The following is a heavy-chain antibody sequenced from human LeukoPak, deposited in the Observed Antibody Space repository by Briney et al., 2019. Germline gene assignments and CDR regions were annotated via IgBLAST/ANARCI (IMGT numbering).Heavy chain of an antibody. J-gene: IGHJ4*02. CDR1: GYTFINYG. CDR2: ISAYNSAYNGNT. D-gene: IGHD3-10*01. Sequence: ASVKVSCKASGYTFINYGITWVRQAPGQGLEWMGWISAYNSAYNGNTHYAQKLQGRVTMTTDTSTNTSYTELRSLRSDDTAVYYCAREYGSGSYTGIDYWGQGTLVTVSS. V-gene: IGHV1-18*01. CDR3: AREYGSGSYTGIDY.